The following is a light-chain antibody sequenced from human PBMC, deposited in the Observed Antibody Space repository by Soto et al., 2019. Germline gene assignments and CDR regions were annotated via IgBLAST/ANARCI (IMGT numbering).Light chain of an antibody. CDR3: LQSYSTPQT. V-gene: IGKV1-17*01. CDR2: AAS. J-gene: IGKJ1*01. Sequence: DIQMTQSPSSISASVGDRGTITGRASQGIRNDLGWYPQKPGKAPKRLIYAASSLPSGVPSRFSGSGSRTEFTLTISSLQPEDVATDYCLQSYSTPQTFDQGTKVDI. CDR1: QGIRND.